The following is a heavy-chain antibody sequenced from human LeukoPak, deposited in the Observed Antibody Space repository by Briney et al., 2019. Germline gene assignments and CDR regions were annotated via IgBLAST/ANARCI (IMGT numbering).Heavy chain of an antibody. CDR1: GYTFTSYY. Sequence: ASVKVSCKASGYTFTSYYIHWVRQAPGQGLEWMGLINPSGGSTNYAQTFQDRVTMTRDTSTSTVYMELSSVRSEDTAVYYCARGPRITLVRGGQWYYYMDVWGKGTTVTISS. V-gene: IGHV1-46*01. CDR3: ARGPRITLVRGGQWYYYMDV. CDR2: INPSGGST. J-gene: IGHJ6*03. D-gene: IGHD3-10*01.